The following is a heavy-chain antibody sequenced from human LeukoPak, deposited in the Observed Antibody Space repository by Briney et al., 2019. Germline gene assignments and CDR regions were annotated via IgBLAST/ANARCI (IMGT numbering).Heavy chain of an antibody. J-gene: IGHJ4*02. D-gene: IGHD3-22*01. CDR1: GCTFTGYY. CDR3: ARTYYYDSSGYNY. CDR2: INPNSGGT. V-gene: IGHV1-2*02. Sequence: ASVKVSCKASGCTFTGYYMHWVRQAPGQGLEWMGWINPNSGGTNYAQKFQGRVTMTRDTSISTAYMELSRLRSDDTAVYYCARTYYYDSSGYNYWGQGTLVTVSS.